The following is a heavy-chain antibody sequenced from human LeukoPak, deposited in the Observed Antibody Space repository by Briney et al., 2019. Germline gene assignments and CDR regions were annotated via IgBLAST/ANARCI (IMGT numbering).Heavy chain of an antibody. J-gene: IGHJ6*03. Sequence: ASVKVSCKASGGTFSSYAISWVRQAPGQGLEWMGGIIPIFGTANYAQKFQGRVTITADKSTSTAYMELSSLRSEDTAVYYCARVSSGWYYYYYYMDVWGKGTTVTVSS. V-gene: IGHV1-69*06. CDR1: GGTFSSYA. CDR3: ARVSSGWYYYYYYMDV. D-gene: IGHD6-19*01. CDR2: IIPIFGTA.